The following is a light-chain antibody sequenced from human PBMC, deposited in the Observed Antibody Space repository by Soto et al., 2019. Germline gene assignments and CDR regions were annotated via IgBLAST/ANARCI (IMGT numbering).Light chain of an antibody. Sequence: DIQMTQSPSSLSASVGDRVTITCRASQSISSYLAWFQQKPGKVPKLLIYAAYTLQSGVPSRFSGSGSGTDFTLTISSLQPEDVATYYCQKYNSALTFGGGTKVEIK. V-gene: IGKV1-27*01. J-gene: IGKJ4*01. CDR1: QSISSY. CDR3: QKYNSALT. CDR2: AAY.